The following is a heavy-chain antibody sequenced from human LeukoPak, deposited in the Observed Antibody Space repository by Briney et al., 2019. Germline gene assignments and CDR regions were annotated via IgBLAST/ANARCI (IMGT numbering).Heavy chain of an antibody. CDR2: IYTSGST. CDR3: ARDGSGWLNWFDP. Sequence: ASETLSPTCTVSGGSISSGTYYWSWIRQPAGKGLEWIGRIYTSGSTNYNPSLKSRVTISLDPSKNQFSLKLSSVTAADTAVYYCARDGSGWLNWFDPWGQGTLVTVSS. V-gene: IGHV4-61*02. CDR1: GGSISSGTYY. J-gene: IGHJ5*02. D-gene: IGHD6-19*01.